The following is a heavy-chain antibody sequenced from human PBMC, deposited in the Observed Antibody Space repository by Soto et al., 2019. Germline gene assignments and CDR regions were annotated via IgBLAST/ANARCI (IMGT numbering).Heavy chain of an antibody. D-gene: IGHD2-15*01. J-gene: IGHJ5*02. V-gene: IGHV4-59*01. Sequence: QVQLQESGPGLVKPSETLSLTCTVSGGSISSYYWSWIRQPPGKGLEWIGYIYYSGITNYNPSLKSRVTVSVDTSKNQFSLKLSSVTAADTAVYYCAREGYCSGGSCYWDNWFDPWGQGTLVTVSS. CDR2: IYYSGIT. CDR3: AREGYCSGGSCYWDNWFDP. CDR1: GGSISSYY.